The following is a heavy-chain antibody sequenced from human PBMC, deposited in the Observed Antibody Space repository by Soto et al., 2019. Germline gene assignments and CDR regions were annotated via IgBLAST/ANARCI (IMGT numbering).Heavy chain of an antibody. CDR3: VRESYPAKAFDI. Sequence: EVQLVESGGGLVKPGESLRLSCAASGFTFSNYNINWVRQAPGKGLEWVSSIRSRSIDMYYADSVKGRFTISRDDAKNSLSLKMTGLRAEDTAVYFCVRESYPAKAFDIWGQGTMVTVSS. J-gene: IGHJ3*02. D-gene: IGHD2-2*01. CDR1: GFTFSNYN. V-gene: IGHV3-21*01. CDR2: IRSRSIDM.